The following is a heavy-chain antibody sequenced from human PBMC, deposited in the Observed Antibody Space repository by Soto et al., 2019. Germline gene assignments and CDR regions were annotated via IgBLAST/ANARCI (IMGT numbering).Heavy chain of an antibody. CDR2: LYTGGTI. V-gene: IGHV3-53*01. J-gene: IGHJ4*02. CDR1: GFSVSSKY. Sequence: EVQLVESGGGLVQPGGSLRLSCAASGFSVSSKYMSWVRQAPDKGLEWVSVLYTGGTIFYTDSVRGRFTISRNNSNNTLYLQMNSLRAEDTAVYYCARGCGGGSCYSDWDYWGQGTLVTVST. CDR3: ARGCGGGSCYSDWDY. D-gene: IGHD2-15*01.